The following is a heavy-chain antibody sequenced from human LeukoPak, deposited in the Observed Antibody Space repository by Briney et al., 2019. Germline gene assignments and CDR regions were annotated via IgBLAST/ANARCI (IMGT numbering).Heavy chain of an antibody. Sequence: PSETLSLTCTVSGGSISSYYWSWIRQPAGKGLEWIGRIYTSGSTNYNPSLKSRVTMSVDTSKNQFSLKLGSVTAADTAVYYCARSADTAMPLAPFDYWGQGTLVTVSS. CDR1: GGSISSYY. CDR2: IYTSGST. J-gene: IGHJ4*02. D-gene: IGHD5-18*01. V-gene: IGHV4-4*07. CDR3: ARSADTAMPLAPFDY.